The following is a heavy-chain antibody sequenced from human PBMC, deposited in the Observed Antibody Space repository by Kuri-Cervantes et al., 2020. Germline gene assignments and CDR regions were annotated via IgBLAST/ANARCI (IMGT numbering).Heavy chain of an antibody. D-gene: IGHD3-22*01. CDR1: GFTFSSYS. CDR2: ISSSSSYI. CDR3: ARSSYDSSGYYYLGLDY. J-gene: IGHJ4*02. V-gene: IGHV3-21*01. Sequence: GGSLRLSCAASGFTFSSYSMNWVRQAPGKGLEWVSSISSSSSYIYYADSVKGRFTISRDNSKNTLYLQMNSLRAEDTAVYYCARSSYDSSGYYYLGLDYWGQGTLVTVSS.